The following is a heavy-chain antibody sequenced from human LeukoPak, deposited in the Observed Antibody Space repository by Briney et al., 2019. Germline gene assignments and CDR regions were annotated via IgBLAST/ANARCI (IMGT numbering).Heavy chain of an antibody. CDR1: GFPFSSYG. CDR2: ISTDVSST. D-gene: IGHD3-10*01. Sequence: GGSLRLSCAASGFPFSSYGMDWVRQAPGKGLVWVSHISTDVSSTSYADSVKGRFTISRDNAKNTLFLQMNSLRAEDTAVYYCARYGSGSYYRDPFDYWGQGTLVTVSS. J-gene: IGHJ4*02. CDR3: ARYGSGSYYRDPFDY. V-gene: IGHV3-74*01.